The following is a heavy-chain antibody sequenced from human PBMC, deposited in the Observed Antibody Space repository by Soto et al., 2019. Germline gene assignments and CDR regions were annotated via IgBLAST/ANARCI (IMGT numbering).Heavy chain of an antibody. CDR3: GIFFAGNWNDDPSAGAFNI. V-gene: IGHV1-46*03. D-gene: IGHD1-1*01. CDR2: INPSGGST. Sequence: ASVKVSCKASGYTFTSYYMHWVRQAPGQGLEWMGRINPSGGSTDYAQKLQGRVTMTRYTSTSTAYMELSSLSSEDTAVYYCGIFFAGNWNDDPSAGAFNIWGQGTKVTVSS. J-gene: IGHJ3*02. CDR1: GYTFTSYY.